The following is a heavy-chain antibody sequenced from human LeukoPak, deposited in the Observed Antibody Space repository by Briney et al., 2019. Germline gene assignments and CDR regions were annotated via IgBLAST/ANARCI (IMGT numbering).Heavy chain of an antibody. CDR1: GFTFDDYG. V-gene: IGHV3-20*04. CDR3: ARSLTYLTGLGAFDI. Sequence: GGSLRLSCAASGFTFDDYGMSWVRQAPGKGLEWVSGINWNGGSTGYADSVKGRFTISRDNAKNSLYPQMNSLRAEDTALYYCARSLTYLTGLGAFDIWGQGTMVTVSS. J-gene: IGHJ3*02. D-gene: IGHD4/OR15-4a*01. CDR2: INWNGGST.